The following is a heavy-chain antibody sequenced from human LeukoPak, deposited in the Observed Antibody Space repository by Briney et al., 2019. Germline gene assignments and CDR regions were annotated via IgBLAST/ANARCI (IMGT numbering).Heavy chain of an antibody. CDR1: GFTFSSYW. D-gene: IGHD3-22*01. CDR3: AKDSGSGYLYYFDY. Sequence: GGSLRLSCAASGFTFSSYWMHWVRQAPGKGLVWVSRINSDGSSTSYADSVKGRFTISRDNAKNTLYLQMTSLRAEDTAVYYCAKDSGSGYLYYFDYWGQGTLVTVSS. V-gene: IGHV3-74*01. CDR2: INSDGSST. J-gene: IGHJ4*02.